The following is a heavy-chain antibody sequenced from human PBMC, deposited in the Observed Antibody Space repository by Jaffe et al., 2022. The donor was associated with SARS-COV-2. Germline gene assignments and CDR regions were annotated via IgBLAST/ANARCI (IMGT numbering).Heavy chain of an antibody. V-gene: IGHV3-9*01. CDR2: ITWNGSNI. CDR3: AKEHTIFEVVVNYGMDV. J-gene: IGHJ6*02. D-gene: IGHD3-3*01. CDR1: GFTFDDYA. Sequence: EVQLVESGGGLVQPGRSLRLSCAASGFTFDDYALHWVRQAPGKGLEWVSGITWNGSNIGYADSVKGRFTISRDNAKNSLYLQMSSLRAEDTALYYCAKEHTIFEVVVNYGMDVWGQGTTVTVSS.